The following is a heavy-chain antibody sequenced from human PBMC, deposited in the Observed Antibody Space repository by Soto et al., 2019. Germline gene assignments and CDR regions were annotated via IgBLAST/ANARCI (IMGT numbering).Heavy chain of an antibody. CDR3: ARGPGIAAQDGMDV. V-gene: IGHV1-8*01. CDR2: MNPNSGNT. D-gene: IGHD6-13*01. Sequence: QVQLVQSGAEVKKPGASVKVSCKASGYTCTSYDINWVRQATGQGLEWMGWMNPNSGNTGYAQKFQGRVTMTRNTSISTADMELSSLRSEDTAVYYCARGPGIAAQDGMDVWGQGTTVTVSS. J-gene: IGHJ6*02. CDR1: GYTCTSYD.